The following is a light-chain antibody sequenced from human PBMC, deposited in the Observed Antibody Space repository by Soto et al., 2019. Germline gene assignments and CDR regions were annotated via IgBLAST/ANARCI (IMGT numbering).Light chain of an antibody. CDR1: QSVPNNF. CDR2: AAS. Sequence: EIVLTQSPGTLSLSPGERATLSCRASQSVPNNFLAWFQQKPGQAPRLLIYAASSRVDILDRFSGGGSGSDFTLTISRLEPEDFAVYYCQQYGNSPWTFGQGTKVEIK. V-gene: IGKV3-20*01. J-gene: IGKJ1*01. CDR3: QQYGNSPWT.